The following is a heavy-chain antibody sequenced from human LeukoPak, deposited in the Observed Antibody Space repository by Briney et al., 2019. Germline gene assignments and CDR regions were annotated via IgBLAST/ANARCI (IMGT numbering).Heavy chain of an antibody. Sequence: ASVKVSCKASGYTFTIYAMNWVRQAPGQGLEWMGWINTNTGNPTYAQGFTGRFVFSLDTSVSTAYLQISSLKAEDTAVYYCARATASTTDIVVVPAAMRPIAYNWFDPWGQGTLVTVSS. V-gene: IGHV7-4-1*02. CDR1: GYTFTIYA. CDR2: INTNTGNP. J-gene: IGHJ5*02. CDR3: ARATASTTDIVVVPAAMRPIAYNWFDP. D-gene: IGHD2-2*01.